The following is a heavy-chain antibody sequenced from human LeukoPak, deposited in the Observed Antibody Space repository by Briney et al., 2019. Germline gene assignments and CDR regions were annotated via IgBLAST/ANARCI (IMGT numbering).Heavy chain of an antibody. J-gene: IGHJ4*02. CDR2: ISSSSSTI. CDR3: ARPPQSGSSWYLDY. CDR1: GFTFSSYS. D-gene: IGHD6-13*01. Sequence: GGSLRLSCVASGFTFSSYSMNWVRQAPGKGLEWVSYISSSSSTIYYADSVKGRFTISRDNAKNSLYLQMNSLRADDTAVYYCARPPQSGSSWYLDYWGRRTLVTVSS. V-gene: IGHV3-48*01.